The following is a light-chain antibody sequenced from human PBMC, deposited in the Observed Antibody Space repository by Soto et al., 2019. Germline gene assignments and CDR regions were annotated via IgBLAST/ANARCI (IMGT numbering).Light chain of an antibody. CDR2: DNS. Sequence: QSVLTQPPSVSGAPGQRVTISCTGSSSNIGAGYDVHWYQQLPGTAPKLLIYDNSNRPSGVPDRFSGSKSGTSASLAITGLQAEDEAEYYCQSYDSSLSVLYVFGTGTKVTVL. J-gene: IGLJ1*01. V-gene: IGLV1-40*01. CDR3: QSYDSSLSVLYV. CDR1: SSNIGAGYD.